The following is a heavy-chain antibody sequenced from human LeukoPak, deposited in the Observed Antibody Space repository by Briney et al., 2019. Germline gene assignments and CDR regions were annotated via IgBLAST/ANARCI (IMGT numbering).Heavy chain of an antibody. CDR3: ARDLHYYFDY. Sequence: ASVKVSCKASGYTFTNYGISWVRQAPGQGLEWMGWINPNSGGTNYAQKFQGRVTMTRDTSISTAYMELSRLRSDDTAVYYCARDLHYYFDYWGQGTLVTVSS. V-gene: IGHV1-2*02. J-gene: IGHJ4*02. CDR1: GYTFTNYG. CDR2: INPNSGGT.